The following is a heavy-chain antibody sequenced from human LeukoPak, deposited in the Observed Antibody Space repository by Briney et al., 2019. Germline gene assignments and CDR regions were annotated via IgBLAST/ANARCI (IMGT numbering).Heavy chain of an antibody. J-gene: IGHJ6*02. V-gene: IGHV3-48*02. Sequence: PGLSLRLSCAASGFTFRSCSMNWVRQAPGKGLEWISFITSSSSTNYHTDSVKARSTISRDNGKNSLYLQVNSLRDEDTAVYYCARIGGPGYCYYGMDVWGQGTTVTVSS. CDR3: ARIGGPGYCYYGMDV. CDR1: GFTFRSCS. D-gene: IGHD3-10*01. CDR2: ITSSSSTN.